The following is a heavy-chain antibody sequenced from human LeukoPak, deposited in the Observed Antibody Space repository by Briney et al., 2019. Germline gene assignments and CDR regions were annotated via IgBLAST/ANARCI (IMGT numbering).Heavy chain of an antibody. D-gene: IGHD3-9*01. V-gene: IGHV1-18*01. CDR3: ARPPYDILTGYPPVYFDY. Sequence: ASVKVSCKASGYTFTSYGISWVRQAPGQGLEWMGWISAYNGNTNYAQKLQGRVTMTTDTSTSTAYMELRSLRSDDTAVYYCARPPYDILTGYPPVYFDYWGQGTLVTVSS. J-gene: IGHJ4*02. CDR2: ISAYNGNT. CDR1: GYTFTSYG.